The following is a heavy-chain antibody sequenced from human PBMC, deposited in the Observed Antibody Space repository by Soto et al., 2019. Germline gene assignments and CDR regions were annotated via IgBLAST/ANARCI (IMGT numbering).Heavy chain of an antibody. CDR2: IYYSGST. CDR3: ARHDDFWSGYYGHYGMDV. CDR1: GGSISSSSYY. D-gene: IGHD3-3*01. J-gene: IGHJ6*02. Sequence: QLQLQESGPGLVKPSETLSLTCTVSGGSISSSSYYWGWIRQPPGKGLEWIGSIYYSGSTYYNPSLKGRVTISVDTSKNQFSLKLSSVTAADTAVYYCARHDDFWSGYYGHYGMDVWGQGTTVTVSS. V-gene: IGHV4-39*01.